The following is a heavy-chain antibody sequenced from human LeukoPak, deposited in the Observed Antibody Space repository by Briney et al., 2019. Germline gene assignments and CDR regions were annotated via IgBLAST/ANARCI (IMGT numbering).Heavy chain of an antibody. Sequence: SETLSLTCTVSGGSISSYYWSWIRQPAGKGLEWIGRIYTSGSTNYNPSLKSRVTMSVDTSKNQFSLKLSSVTAADTAVYYCARDPTSYHYDSSGFAPWFDPWGQGTLVTVSS. V-gene: IGHV4-4*07. CDR1: GGSISSYY. CDR2: IYTSGST. CDR3: ARDPTSYHYDSSGFAPWFDP. J-gene: IGHJ5*02. D-gene: IGHD3-22*01.